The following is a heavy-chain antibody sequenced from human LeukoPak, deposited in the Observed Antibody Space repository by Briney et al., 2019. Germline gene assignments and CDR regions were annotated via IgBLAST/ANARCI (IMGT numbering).Heavy chain of an antibody. Sequence: PGGSLRLSCAASGFSFSNYGMNWVRQAPGKGLEWVSGITGNGATTYYADSVKGRFTISRDNSRNTVYLQMNSLRAEDTAVYYCAKDRGRRIVVVPATKWGTFDYWGQGTLVTVSS. V-gene: IGHV3-23*01. J-gene: IGHJ4*02. D-gene: IGHD2-2*01. CDR1: GFSFSNYG. CDR2: ITGNGATT. CDR3: AKDRGRRIVVVPATKWGTFDY.